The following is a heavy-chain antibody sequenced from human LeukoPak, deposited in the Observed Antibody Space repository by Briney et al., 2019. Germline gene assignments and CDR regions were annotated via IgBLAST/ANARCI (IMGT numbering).Heavy chain of an antibody. CDR3: ASEDIVVVPAAPGGANWFDP. CDR2: INPNSGGT. Sequence: ASVKASCKASGYTFTGYYMHWVRQAPGQGLEWMGWINPNSGGTNYAQKFQGRVTMTRDTSISTAYMELSRLRSDDTAVYYCASEDIVVVPAAPGGANWFDPWGQGTLVTVSS. D-gene: IGHD2-2*01. J-gene: IGHJ5*02. CDR1: GYTFTGYY. V-gene: IGHV1-2*02.